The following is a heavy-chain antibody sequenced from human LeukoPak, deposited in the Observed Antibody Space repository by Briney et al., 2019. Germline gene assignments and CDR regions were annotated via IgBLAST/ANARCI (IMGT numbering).Heavy chain of an antibody. CDR2: IIPIFGTA. J-gene: IGHJ5*02. V-gene: IGHV1-69*05. CDR1: GGTFGSYA. D-gene: IGHD6-6*01. CDR3: ARDLGYSSSSGPNWFDP. Sequence: SVKVSCKASGGTFGSYAISWVRQAPGQGLEWMGGIIPIFGTANYAQKFQGRVTITTDESTSTAYMELSSLRSEDTAVYYCARDLGYSSSSGPNWFDPWGQGTLVTVSS.